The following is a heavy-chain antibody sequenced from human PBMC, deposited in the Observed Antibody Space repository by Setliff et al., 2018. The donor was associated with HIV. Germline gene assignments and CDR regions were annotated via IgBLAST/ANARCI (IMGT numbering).Heavy chain of an antibody. CDR2: IDPGDSYT. D-gene: IGHD3-16*01. CDR3: ARITSPYNNTWFPALF. Sequence: GESLKISCKASGYNFTTYWITWVHQMPGKGLEWMGRIDPGDSYTDYSPSFRGHVSISADSSISTAYLQWSSLKASDTAMYYCARITSPYNNTWFPALFWGQGTLVTVSS. J-gene: IGHJ4*02. CDR1: GYNFTTYW. V-gene: IGHV5-10-1*01.